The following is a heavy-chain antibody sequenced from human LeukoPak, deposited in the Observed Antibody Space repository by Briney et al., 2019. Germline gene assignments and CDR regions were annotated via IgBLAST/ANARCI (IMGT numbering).Heavy chain of an antibody. CDR2: IIPIFGTA. J-gene: IGHJ4*02. CDR3: ASTGEMGPWDY. CDR1: GGTFSSYA. D-gene: IGHD5-24*01. V-gene: IGHV1-69*06. Sequence: SVKVSCKASGGTFSSYAISWVRQAPGQGLEWMGGIIPIFGTANYAQKFQGRVTITADKSTSTAYMELSSLRSEDTAVYYCASTGEMGPWDYWGQGTLVTVSS.